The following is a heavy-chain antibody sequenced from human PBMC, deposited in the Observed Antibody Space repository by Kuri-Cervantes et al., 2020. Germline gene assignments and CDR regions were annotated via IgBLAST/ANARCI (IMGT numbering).Heavy chain of an antibody. CDR1: GFTFSGSA. CDR3: TREYYYGSGTIDY. CDR2: IRSKANSYAT. V-gene: IGHV3-73*01. J-gene: IGHJ4*02. D-gene: IGHD3-10*01. Sequence: GESLKISCAASGFTFSGSAMHWVRQASGKGLEWVGRIRSKANSYATAYAASVKGRFTISRDDSKNTAYLQMNSLKTEDTAVYYCTREYYYGSGTIDYWGQGTLVTDSS.